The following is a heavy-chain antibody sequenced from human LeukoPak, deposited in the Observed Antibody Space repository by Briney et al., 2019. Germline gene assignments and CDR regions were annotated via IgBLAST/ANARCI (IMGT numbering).Heavy chain of an antibody. CDR2: IKQDGSEK. CDR1: GFTFSSYS. Sequence: PGGSLRLSCAASGFTFSSYSMQWVRQAPGKGLEWVANIKQDGSEKYYVDSVKGRFTISRDNAKNSLHLQMNSLRAEDTALYYCARVSTRECVDYWGQGTLVTVSS. D-gene: IGHD2/OR15-2a*01. V-gene: IGHV3-7*01. CDR3: ARVSTRECVDY. J-gene: IGHJ4*02.